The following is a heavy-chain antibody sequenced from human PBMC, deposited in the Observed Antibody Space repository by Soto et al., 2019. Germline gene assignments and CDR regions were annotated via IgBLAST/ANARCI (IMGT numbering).Heavy chain of an antibody. CDR3: ARRISGNSAFDY. CDR2: IWSDGSNK. Sequence: QGQLVESGGGVVKPGRSLRLSCAASGFTFGSNGMHWVRQAPGRGLEWVAVIWSDGSNKYYADSVKGRFTISRDNSKNMLYLQMDSLRAEDTAVYYCARRISGNSAFDYWGQGTLVTVSS. J-gene: IGHJ4*02. V-gene: IGHV3-33*01. CDR1: GFTFGSNG. D-gene: IGHD1-7*01.